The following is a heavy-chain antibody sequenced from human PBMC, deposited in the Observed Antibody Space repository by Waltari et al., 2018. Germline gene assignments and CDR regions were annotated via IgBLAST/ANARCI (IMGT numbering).Heavy chain of an antibody. Sequence: EVQLLESGGGLVQPGGSLRLSCAASGFTFSTCVMNWVRQAPGKGLEWVSSISDAGGIINYADSVKGRFIISRDNSKNTLYLQMNSLRADDTAVYYCARGSGVDSWGQGTLVTISS. V-gene: IGHV3-23*01. J-gene: IGHJ4*02. CDR1: GFTFSTCV. CDR2: ISDAGGII. D-gene: IGHD7-27*01. CDR3: ARGSGVDS.